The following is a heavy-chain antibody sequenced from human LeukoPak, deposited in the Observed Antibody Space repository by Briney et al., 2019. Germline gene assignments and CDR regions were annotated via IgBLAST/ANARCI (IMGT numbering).Heavy chain of an antibody. Sequence: GGSLRLSCAASGFTFSSYAMSWVRQAPGKGLEWVSAISGSGGSTYYVDSVKGRFTISRDNSKNTLYLQMNSLRAEDTAVYYCAKGVDDFWSGYPAGDAFDIWGQGTMVTVSS. CDR2: ISGSGGST. CDR3: AKGVDDFWSGYPAGDAFDI. CDR1: GFTFSSYA. V-gene: IGHV3-23*01. D-gene: IGHD3-3*01. J-gene: IGHJ3*02.